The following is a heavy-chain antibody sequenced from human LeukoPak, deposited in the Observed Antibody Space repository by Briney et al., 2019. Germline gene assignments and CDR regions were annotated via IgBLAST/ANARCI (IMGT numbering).Heavy chain of an antibody. CDR3: ARGQKYYYDSSGYGFDY. D-gene: IGHD3-22*01. Sequence: SETLSLTCTVSGGSISSYYWSWIRQPPGKGLEWIGYIYYSGSTNYNPSLKSRVTISVDTSKNQFSLKLSSVTAADTAVYYCARGQKYYYDSSGYGFDYWGQGTLVTVSS. CDR2: IYYSGST. V-gene: IGHV4-59*12. CDR1: GGSISSYY. J-gene: IGHJ4*02.